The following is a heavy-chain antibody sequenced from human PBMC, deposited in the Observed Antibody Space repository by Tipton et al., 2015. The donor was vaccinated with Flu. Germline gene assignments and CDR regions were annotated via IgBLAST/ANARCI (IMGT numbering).Heavy chain of an antibody. D-gene: IGHD4-11*01. CDR1: GGSFSGYY. J-gene: IGHJ6*02. Sequence: TLSLTCAVYGGSFSGYYWRWIRQPPGKGLEWIGEINHSGSTNYNPSLKSRVTISVDTSKNQFSLKLSSVTAADTAVYYCARVQGYYYYYGMDVWGQGTTVTVSS. CDR2: INHSGST. V-gene: IGHV4-34*01. CDR3: ARVQGYYYYYGMDV.